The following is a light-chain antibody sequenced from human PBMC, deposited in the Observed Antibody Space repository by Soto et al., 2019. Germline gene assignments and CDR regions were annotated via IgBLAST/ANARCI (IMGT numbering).Light chain of an antibody. V-gene: IGKV1-13*02. J-gene: IGKJ1*01. CDR1: QGISSY. Sequence: AIQLTQSPSSLSASVGDRVTITCRASQGISSYLAWYQQKPGKAPKLLMYDASSLHSGVPSTFSGSGSGTEFTLTISSLQSDDFATYYCQQYNGYPWTFGQGTKVDIK. CDR3: QQYNGYPWT. CDR2: DAS.